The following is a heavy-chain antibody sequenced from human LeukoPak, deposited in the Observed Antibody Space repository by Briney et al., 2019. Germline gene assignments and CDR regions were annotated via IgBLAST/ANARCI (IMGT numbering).Heavy chain of an antibody. CDR3: AKDRPNYYGTNGHYYRRDGDS. V-gene: IGHV3-23*01. CDR1: GFTFNIYA. J-gene: IGHJ5*01. CDR2: TSSSGEAT. Sequence: GGSVRLSCAASGFTFNIYAMSWVRQTTGKGLEWVSSTSSSGEATYYADSVKGRFTISRDNSRNTLYLQMNSLRAEDTAVYYCAKDRPNYYGTNGHYYRRDGDSWGQGTLVTVSS. D-gene: IGHD3-22*01.